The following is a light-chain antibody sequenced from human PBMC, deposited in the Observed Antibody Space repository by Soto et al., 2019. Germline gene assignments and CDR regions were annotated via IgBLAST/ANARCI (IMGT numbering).Light chain of an antibody. CDR3: QQYGSSPPRT. V-gene: IGKV3-20*01. J-gene: IGKJ1*01. Sequence: EIVLTQSPGTLSLSPGERATLSCRASQSVSSTYLAWYQQKPGQAPRLLIYGASSRATGIPDRFSGSGSGTEFTLTISSLESEDFAVYYCQQYGSSPPRTFGQGTKVEIK. CDR2: GAS. CDR1: QSVSSTY.